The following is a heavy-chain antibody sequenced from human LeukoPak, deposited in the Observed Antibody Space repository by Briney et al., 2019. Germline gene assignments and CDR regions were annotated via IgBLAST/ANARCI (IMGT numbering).Heavy chain of an antibody. Sequence: GGSLRLSCAASGFTFSSYAMHWVRQAPGKGLEWVAVISYDGSNKYYADSVKGRFTISRDNSKNTLYLQMNSLRAEDTAVYYCARAGELRGYDFWSGYTNEDYFDYWGQGTLVTVSS. D-gene: IGHD3-3*01. V-gene: IGHV3-30-3*01. CDR3: ARAGELRGYDFWSGYTNEDYFDY. CDR2: ISYDGSNK. J-gene: IGHJ4*02. CDR1: GFTFSSYA.